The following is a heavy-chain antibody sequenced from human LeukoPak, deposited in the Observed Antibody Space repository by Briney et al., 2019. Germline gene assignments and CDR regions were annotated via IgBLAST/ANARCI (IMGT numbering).Heavy chain of an antibody. J-gene: IGHJ4*02. V-gene: IGHV3-15*01. CDR1: GFTFSSYG. Sequence: GGSLRLSCAASGFTFSSYGMHWVRQAPGKGLEWVGRIKSKTDGGTTEYAAPVKGRFTISRDDSKNTLYLQMNSLKTEDTAVYYCNTDLTGKWDLWGYWGQGTLVTVSS. CDR3: NTDLTGKWDLWGY. D-gene: IGHD1-26*01. CDR2: IKSKTDGGTT.